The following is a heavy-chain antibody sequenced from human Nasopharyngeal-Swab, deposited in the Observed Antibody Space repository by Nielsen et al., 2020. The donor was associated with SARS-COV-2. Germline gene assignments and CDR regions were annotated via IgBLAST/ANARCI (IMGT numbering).Heavy chain of an antibody. CDR1: GGTFSSYA. Sequence: SVKVSCKASGGTFSSYAISWVRQAPGHGLEWMGRIIPILGIANYAQKFQGRVTITADKSTSTAYMELSSLRSEETAVYYCARALVVVPAAIHYYYGMDVWGQGTTVTVSS. J-gene: IGHJ6*02. CDR3: ARALVVVPAAIHYYYGMDV. D-gene: IGHD2-2*01. V-gene: IGHV1-69*04. CDR2: IIPILGIA.